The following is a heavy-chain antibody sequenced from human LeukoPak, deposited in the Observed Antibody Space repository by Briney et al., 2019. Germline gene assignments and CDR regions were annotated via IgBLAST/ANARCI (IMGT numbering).Heavy chain of an antibody. CDR2: IYYSGST. V-gene: IGHV4-39*01. J-gene: IGHJ5*02. Sequence: SETLSLTCTVSGGSISSSGYYWGWIRQPPGKGLEWIASIYYSGSTYYNQSLKSRVTISVDTSKNQLSLKLSSLTAADTAVYYCARHEYSGSYYGLAWFDPWGQGTLVTVSS. CDR3: ARHEYSGSYYGLAWFDP. D-gene: IGHD1-26*01. CDR1: GGSISSSGYY.